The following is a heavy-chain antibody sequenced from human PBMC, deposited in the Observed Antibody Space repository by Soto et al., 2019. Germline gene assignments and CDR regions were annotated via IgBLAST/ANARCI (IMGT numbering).Heavy chain of an antibody. Sequence: GXSVKVSCKASGYTFTSYAMHWVRQAPGQRLEWMGWINAGNGNTKYPQKFQGRVTITRDTSASTAYMELSGLRSEDTAVYYCARDPSIVLVPAAVGYYYYGMDVWGQGTTVTVSS. CDR3: ARDPSIVLVPAAVGYYYYGMDV. CDR2: INAGNGNT. J-gene: IGHJ6*02. CDR1: GYTFTSYA. V-gene: IGHV1-3*01. D-gene: IGHD2-2*01.